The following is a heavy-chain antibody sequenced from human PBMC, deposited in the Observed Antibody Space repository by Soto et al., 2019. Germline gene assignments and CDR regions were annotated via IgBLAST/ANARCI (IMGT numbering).Heavy chain of an antibody. CDR1: GYTFTSYG. V-gene: IGHV1-18*01. Sequence: ASVKVSRKASGYTFTSYGISWVRQAPGQGLEWMGWISAYNGNTNYAQKLQGRVTMTTDTSTSTAYMELRSLRSDDTALYYCATYYYDSSGYSPFDYWGQGTLVTVSS. CDR2: ISAYNGNT. D-gene: IGHD3-22*01. CDR3: ATYYYDSSGYSPFDY. J-gene: IGHJ4*02.